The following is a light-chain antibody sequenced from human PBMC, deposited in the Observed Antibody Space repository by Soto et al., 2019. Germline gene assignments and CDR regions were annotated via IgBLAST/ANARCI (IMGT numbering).Light chain of an antibody. Sequence: EIVLTQSPGTLSLSPGEKATLSCRASQSVGDTCLSWYQQKPGLAPRLLIYGVSNRATGIPDRFSGSGSRTDFILTISRLEPEDFALYYCGQFVSSPPRTFGQGTKVEIK. J-gene: IGKJ1*01. V-gene: IGKV3-20*01. CDR2: GVS. CDR3: GQFVSSPPRT. CDR1: QSVGDTC.